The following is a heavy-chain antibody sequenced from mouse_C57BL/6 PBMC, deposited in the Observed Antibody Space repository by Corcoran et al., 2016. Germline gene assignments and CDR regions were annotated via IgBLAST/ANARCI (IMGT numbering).Heavy chain of an antibody. J-gene: IGHJ4*01. CDR1: GYTFTTYG. Sequence: QIQLVQSGPELKKPGETVKISCKASGYTFTTYGMSWVKQAPGKGLKWMGWINTYSGVPTYADDFKGRFAFSLETSASTAYLLINNLKNEDTATYFCARGYYGSSYYAMDYWGQGTSVTVSS. V-gene: IGHV9-3*01. D-gene: IGHD1-1*01. CDR3: ARGYYGSSYYAMDY. CDR2: INTYSGVP.